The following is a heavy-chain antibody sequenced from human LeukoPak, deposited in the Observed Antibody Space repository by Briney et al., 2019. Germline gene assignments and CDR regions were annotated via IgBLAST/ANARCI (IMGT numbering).Heavy chain of an antibody. V-gene: IGHV3-74*01. D-gene: IGHD6-19*01. CDR1: GFTFSSYW. CDR2: INSDGSST. CDR3: ARSRWLAGFSFDY. Sequence: PGGSLRLSCAASGFTFSSYWMHWVRQAPGKGLVRVSRINSDGSSTSYADSVKGRFTISRDNAKNTLYLQMNSLRAEDTAVYYCARSRWLAGFSFDYWGQGTLVTVSS. J-gene: IGHJ4*02.